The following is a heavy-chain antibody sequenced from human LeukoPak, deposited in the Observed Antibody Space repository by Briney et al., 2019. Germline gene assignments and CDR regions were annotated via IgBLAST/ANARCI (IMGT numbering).Heavy chain of an antibody. CDR3: ARGGGMITFGGVTIDY. V-gene: IGHV3-48*03. CDR2: ISSSGSTI. CDR1: GFTLSSYV. Sequence: GGSLRLSCAASGFTLSSYVMNWVRQAPGKGLEWVSYISSSGSTIYYADSVKGRFTISRDNAKNSLYLQMNSLRAEDTAVYYCARGGGMITFGGVTIDYWGQGTLVTVSS. J-gene: IGHJ4*02. D-gene: IGHD3-16*01.